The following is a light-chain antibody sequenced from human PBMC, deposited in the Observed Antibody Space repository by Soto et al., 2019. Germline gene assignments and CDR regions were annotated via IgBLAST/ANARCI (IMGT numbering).Light chain of an antibody. CDR3: QQHNDYTAVT. CDR2: DAT. V-gene: IGKV1-5*01. CDR1: QTISSS. J-gene: IGKJ2*01. Sequence: DIQMTQSPSTLSASVGDRVTITCRASQTISSSLAWYQFKPGKAPKLLIFDATTLHTGVPSRFSGSGFGTEFTLTINGLQPDDFATYYCQQHNDYTAVTFGQGTKVDIX.